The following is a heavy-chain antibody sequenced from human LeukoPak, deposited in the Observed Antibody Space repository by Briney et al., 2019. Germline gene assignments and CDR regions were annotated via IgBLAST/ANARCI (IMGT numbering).Heavy chain of an antibody. Sequence: LETLSLTCTVSGDFISSSSYYWGWIRQPPGKGLEYIGSIHYSGSTYYNPSLKSRVTMPVDTSKNQFSLKLTSVTAADTAVYYCARGSPYHYWGQGTLVTVSS. D-gene: IGHD2-2*01. J-gene: IGHJ4*02. CDR2: IHYSGST. CDR3: ARGSPYHY. CDR1: GDFISSSSYY. V-gene: IGHV4-39*01.